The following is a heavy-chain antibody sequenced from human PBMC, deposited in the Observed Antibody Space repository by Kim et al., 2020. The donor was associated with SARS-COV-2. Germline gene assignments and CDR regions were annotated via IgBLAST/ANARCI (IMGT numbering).Heavy chain of an antibody. D-gene: IGHD2-21*02. J-gene: IGHJ5*02. CDR3: ARGEIATGGNSYSP. V-gene: IGHV1-8*01. Sequence: AQKFQGRVTMTRNTSISTAYMELSSLRSEDTAVYYCARGEIATGGNSYSPWGQGTLVTVSS.